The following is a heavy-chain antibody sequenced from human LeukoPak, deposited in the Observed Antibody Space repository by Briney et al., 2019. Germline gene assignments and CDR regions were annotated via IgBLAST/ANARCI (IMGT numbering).Heavy chain of an antibody. CDR3: ARPRFPYYRLSGADYYYMDV. J-gene: IGHJ6*03. CDR2: IIPIFGTT. D-gene: IGHD3-10*01. Sequence: ASVKVSCKASGYTFTSYGISWARQAPGQGLEWMGGIIPIFGTTNYAQKFQGRVRITADKSTSTAYMELSSLRSEDTAVYYCARPRFPYYRLSGADYYYMDVWGKGTTVTVSS. CDR1: GYTFTSYG. V-gene: IGHV1-69*06.